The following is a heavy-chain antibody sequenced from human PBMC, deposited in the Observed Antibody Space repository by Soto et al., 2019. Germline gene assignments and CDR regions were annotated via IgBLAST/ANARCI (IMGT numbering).Heavy chain of an antibody. CDR1: GFTSSSYE. CDR2: ISVSGSAM. J-gene: IGHJ6*02. V-gene: IGHV3-48*03. D-gene: IGHD4-17*01. Sequence: GGSLRLSCAASGFTSSSYEMTWVRQAPGKGLECVSYISVSGSAMYYVDSVKGRFTISRDNAKNSLYLQMNSLRAEDTAVYYCARDEAYGGYYYYGMDVWGQGTTVTVSS. CDR3: ARDEAYGGYYYYGMDV.